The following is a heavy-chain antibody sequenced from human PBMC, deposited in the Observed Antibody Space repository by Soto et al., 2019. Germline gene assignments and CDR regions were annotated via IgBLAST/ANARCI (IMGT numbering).Heavy chain of an antibody. CDR3: ARAERVDYGDYVGYYYHYMDV. Sequence: ASVKVSCKASGYTFTRYGISWVRQAPGQGLEWMGRIIPILGIANYAQKFQGRVTITADKSTSTAYMELSSLRSEDTAVYYCARAERVDYGDYVGYYYHYMDVWGKGTTVTVSS. J-gene: IGHJ6*03. CDR1: GYTFTRYG. D-gene: IGHD4-17*01. CDR2: IIPILGIA. V-gene: IGHV1-69*04.